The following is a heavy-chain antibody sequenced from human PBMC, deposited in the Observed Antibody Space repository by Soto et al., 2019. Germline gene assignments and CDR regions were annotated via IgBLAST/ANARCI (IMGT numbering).Heavy chain of an antibody. Sequence: QVQLQESGPGLVKPSQTLSLTCTVSGDSISSGGYYWTWIRQPPGKGLEWIGYIYYSGTTYYNPSLKGRVTISLDTSNNQFSLKLTSVTAADTAGYYCARGWNAFDIWGQGTMVTVSS. CDR2: IYYSGTT. CDR1: GDSISSGGYY. D-gene: IGHD1-1*01. J-gene: IGHJ3*02. CDR3: ARGWNAFDI. V-gene: IGHV4-30-4*01.